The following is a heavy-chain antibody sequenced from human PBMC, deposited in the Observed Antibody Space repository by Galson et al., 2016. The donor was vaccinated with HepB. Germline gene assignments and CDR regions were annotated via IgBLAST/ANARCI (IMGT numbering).Heavy chain of an antibody. J-gene: IGHJ4*02. D-gene: IGHD3-16*01. V-gene: IGHV3-33*01. CDR1: GVTFSNYG. Sequence: LRLSCAASGVTFSNYGMHWVRQAPGKGLEWVAFIWYDGNNKNYADSVKGRFTISRDKSKNTLYLQMNSLRVEDTAVYYCARQGDTIGQFDYWGQGTLVTVSS. CDR3: ARQGDTIGQFDY. CDR2: IWYDGNNK.